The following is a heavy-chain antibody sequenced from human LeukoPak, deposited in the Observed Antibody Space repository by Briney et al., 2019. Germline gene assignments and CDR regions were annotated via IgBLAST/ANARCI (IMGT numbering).Heavy chain of an antibody. D-gene: IGHD6-13*01. CDR3: ARFIAAAGIGWFDP. V-gene: IGHV3-11*01. CDR1: GFTFSDNY. CDR2: ISSSGSTI. Sequence: GGSLRLSCAASGFTFSDNYMSWIRQAPGKGLEWVSYISSSGSTIYYADSVKGRFTISRDNAKNSLYLQMNSLRAEDTAVYYCARFIAAAGIGWFDPWGQGTLVTVSS. J-gene: IGHJ5*02.